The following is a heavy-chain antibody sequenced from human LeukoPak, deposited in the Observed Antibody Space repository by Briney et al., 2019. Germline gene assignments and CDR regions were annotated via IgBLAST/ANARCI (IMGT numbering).Heavy chain of an antibody. Sequence: GGSLRLSCAASGFTFSSYAMHWVRQAPGKGLEGVAVISYDGSNKYYADSVKGRFTISRDNSKNTLYLQMNSLRAEDTAVYYCARDQGIAVAGTSGFDYWGQGTLVTVSS. J-gene: IGHJ4*02. CDR3: ARDQGIAVAGTSGFDY. V-gene: IGHV3-30-3*01. D-gene: IGHD6-19*01. CDR1: GFTFSSYA. CDR2: ISYDGSNK.